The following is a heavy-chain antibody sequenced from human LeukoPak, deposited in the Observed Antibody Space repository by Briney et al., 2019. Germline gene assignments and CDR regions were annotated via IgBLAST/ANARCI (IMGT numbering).Heavy chain of an antibody. CDR2: IYYSGST. CDR3: ARARGYSYGNNWFDP. J-gene: IGHJ5*02. D-gene: IGHD5-18*01. Sequence: SETLSLTCTVSGGSISSYYWSWIRQPPGKGLGWIEYIYYSGSTNYNPSLKSRVTISVDTSKNQFSLKLSSVTAADTAVYYCARARGYSYGNNWFDPWGQGTLVTVSS. CDR1: GGSISSYY. V-gene: IGHV4-59*01.